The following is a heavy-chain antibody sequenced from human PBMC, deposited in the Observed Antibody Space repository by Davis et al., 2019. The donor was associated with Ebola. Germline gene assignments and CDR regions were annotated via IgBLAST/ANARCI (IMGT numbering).Heavy chain of an antibody. CDR2: IYDSGRT. CDR3: VRFGRGAY. Sequence: PSETLSLTCSFSDGSISSHYWNWIRQPPGKGLEWVGIIYDSGRTNYNPSLKSRVTISADTSKNQFSLNLRSVTAADTAVYYCVRFGRGAYWGQGTLVNVSS. V-gene: IGHV4-59*11. CDR1: DGSISSHY. D-gene: IGHD3-16*01. J-gene: IGHJ4*02.